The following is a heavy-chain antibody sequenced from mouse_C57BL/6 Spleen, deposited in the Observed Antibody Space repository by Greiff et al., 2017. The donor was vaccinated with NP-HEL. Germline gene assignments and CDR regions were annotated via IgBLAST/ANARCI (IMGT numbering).Heavy chain of an antibody. CDR2: IYPGDGDT. V-gene: IGHV1-82*01. Sequence: QVQLKESGPELVKPGASVKISCKASGYAFSSSWMNWVKQRPGKGLEWIGRIYPGDGDTNYNGKFKGKATLTADKSSSTAYMQLSSLTSEDSAVYFCAPIYYDLPWFAYWGQGTLVTVSA. J-gene: IGHJ3*01. CDR1: GYAFSSSW. CDR3: APIYYDLPWFAY. D-gene: IGHD2-4*01.